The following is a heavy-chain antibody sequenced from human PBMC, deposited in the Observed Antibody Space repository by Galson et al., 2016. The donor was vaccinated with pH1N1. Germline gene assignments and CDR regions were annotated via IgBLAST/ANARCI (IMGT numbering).Heavy chain of an antibody. CDR3: ATFTMTVSFDAFHI. Sequence: SLTCAVSGYSISSGSYWGWIRQPPRKGLEWIGSIYHSGSTYYNPSLKSRVTISTDTSKNHFSLKLSSVTAADTAIYYCATFTMTVSFDAFHIRGQGTVVTVSS. J-gene: IGHJ3*02. V-gene: IGHV4-38-2*01. CDR1: GYSISSGSY. CDR2: IYHSGST. D-gene: IGHD3-22*01.